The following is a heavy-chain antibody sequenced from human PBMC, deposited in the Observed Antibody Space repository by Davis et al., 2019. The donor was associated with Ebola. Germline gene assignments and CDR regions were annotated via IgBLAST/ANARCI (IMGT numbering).Heavy chain of an antibody. CDR3: ARRIAAAGTNYFDY. D-gene: IGHD6-13*01. V-gene: IGHV5-51*01. J-gene: IGHJ4*02. CDR1: GYSFTSYW. Sequence: KVSCKGSGYSFTSYWIGWVRQMPGKGLQWMGIIYPDDSETTYSPSFQGQISISADTSISTAYLQWSSLKASDTAMYYCARRIAAAGTNYFDYWGQGTLVTVSS. CDR2: IYPDDSET.